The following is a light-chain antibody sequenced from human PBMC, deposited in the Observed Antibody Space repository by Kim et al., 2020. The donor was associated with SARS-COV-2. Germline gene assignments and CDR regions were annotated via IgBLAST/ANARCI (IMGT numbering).Light chain of an antibody. CDR3: SSYTSSSTRV. V-gene: IGLV2-14*03. CDR1: SSDVGGYNY. CDR2: DVS. Sequence: QSALTQPASVSGSPGQSITIPCTGTSSDVGGYNYVSWYQQHPGKAPKLMIYDVSNRPSGVSNRFSGSKSGNTASLTISGLQAEDEADYYCSSYTSSSTRVFGGGTQLTVL. J-gene: IGLJ3*02.